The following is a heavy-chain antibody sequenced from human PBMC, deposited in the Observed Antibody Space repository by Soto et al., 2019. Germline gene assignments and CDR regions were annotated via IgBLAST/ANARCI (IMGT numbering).Heavy chain of an antibody. D-gene: IGHD4-4*01. CDR1: GGTFSSYA. J-gene: IGHJ6*02. Sequence: KKPGSSVKVSCKASGGTFSSYAISWVRQAPGQGLEWMGGIIPIFGTANYAQKFQGRVTXXXXXXXSTXYMELSSLRSEDTAVYYCARDGDYSNYDYYYYGMDVWGQGTTVTVSS. CDR2: IIPIFGTA. CDR3: ARDGDYSNYDYYYYGMDV. V-gene: IGHV1-69*01.